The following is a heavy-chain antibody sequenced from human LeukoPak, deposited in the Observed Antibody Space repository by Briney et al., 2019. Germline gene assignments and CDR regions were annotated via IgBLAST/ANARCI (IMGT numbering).Heavy chain of an antibody. D-gene: IGHD1-26*01. CDR2: INPNSGGT. V-gene: IGHV1-2*06. J-gene: IGHJ6*03. Sequence: ASVKVSCKASGYTFTGYYMHWVRQAPGQGLEWMGRINPNSGGTNYAQKFQGRVTMTRDTSISTAYMELSRLRSDDRAVYYCARAGGGVTFYYYYYMDVWGKGTTVTVSS. CDR3: ARAGGGVTFYYYYYMDV. CDR1: GYTFTGYY.